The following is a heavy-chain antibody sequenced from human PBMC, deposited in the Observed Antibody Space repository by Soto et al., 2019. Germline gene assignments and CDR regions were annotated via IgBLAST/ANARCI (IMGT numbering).Heavy chain of an antibody. J-gene: IGHJ6*02. D-gene: IGHD2-15*01. CDR3: ARAQGRGVDGYYYYGLDV. CDR1: SGSISNYY. Sequence: PSETLSLTCIVSSGSISNYYWSWIRQPPGKGLEWIGYIHYSESTNYNPSLKSRVTISVGTSKNQFSLKLSSVTAADTAVYYCARAQGRGVDGYYYYGLDVWGQGTTVTVS. V-gene: IGHV4-59*01. CDR2: IHYSEST.